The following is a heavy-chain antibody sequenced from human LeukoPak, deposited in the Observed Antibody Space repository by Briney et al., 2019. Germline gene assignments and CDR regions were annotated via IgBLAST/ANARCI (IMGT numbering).Heavy chain of an antibody. CDR1: GGTFSSYA. J-gene: IGHJ6*02. D-gene: IGHD3-10*01. CDR2: IIPIFGTA. V-gene: IGHV1-69*01. Sequence: SVKVSCKASGGTFSSYAISWVRQAPGRGLEWMGGIIPIFGTANYAQKFQGRVTITADESTSTAYMELSSLRSEDTAVYYCARRGSGPYGMDVWGQGTTVTVSS. CDR3: ARRGSGPYGMDV.